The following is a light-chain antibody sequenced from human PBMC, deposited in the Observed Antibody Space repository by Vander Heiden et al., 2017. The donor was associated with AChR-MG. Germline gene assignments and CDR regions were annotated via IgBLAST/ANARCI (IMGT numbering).Light chain of an antibody. Sequence: QSVLTQPPSTSGAPGPRVSISCSGTNSNVGKNTVNWYQQLPGAAPKLLIYTNSQRPSGVPDRISGSKSGTSAFLAISGLQSEDEADYYCAVWDDSLNGWLFGGGTKLTVL. V-gene: IGLV1-44*01. J-gene: IGLJ3*02. CDR3: AVWDDSLNGWL. CDR2: TNS. CDR1: NSNVGKNT.